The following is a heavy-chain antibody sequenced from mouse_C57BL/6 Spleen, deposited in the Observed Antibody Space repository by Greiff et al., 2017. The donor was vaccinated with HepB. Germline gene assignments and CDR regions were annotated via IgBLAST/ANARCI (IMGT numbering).Heavy chain of an antibody. CDR1: GYAFSSSW. D-gene: IGHD1-1*01. CDR3: ASITTVVDYYAMDY. CDR2: IYPGDGDT. J-gene: IGHJ4*01. V-gene: IGHV1-82*01. Sequence: LVESGPELVKPGASVKISCKASGYAFSSSWMNWVKQRPGKGLEWIGRIYPGDGDTNYNGKFKGKATLTADKSSSTAYMQLSSLTSEDSAVYFCASITTVVDYYAMDYWGQGTSVTVSS.